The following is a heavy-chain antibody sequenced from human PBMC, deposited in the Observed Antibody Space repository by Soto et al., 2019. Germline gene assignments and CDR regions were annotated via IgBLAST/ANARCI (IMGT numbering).Heavy chain of an antibody. J-gene: IGHJ5*02. D-gene: IGHD6-19*01. CDR3: ARERIAVAPGRWFDP. CDR1: GDSMSSSNW. Sequence: SETLSLTCTVSGDSMSSSNWWNWVRQPPGKGLEWIGEANHSGSTNYNPSPKSRVTISVDTSKNQFSLKLSSVTAADTAVYYCARERIAVAPGRWFDPWGQGTLVTVSS. V-gene: IGHV4-4*02. CDR2: ANHSGST.